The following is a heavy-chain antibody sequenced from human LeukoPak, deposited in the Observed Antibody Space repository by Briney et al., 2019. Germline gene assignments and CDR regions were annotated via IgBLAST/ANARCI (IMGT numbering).Heavy chain of an antibody. J-gene: IGHJ4*02. D-gene: IGHD3-9*01. CDR3: ATDRAYYDILTGYSRSYDFDY. Sequence: ASVKVSCEVSGYTLTELSMHWVRQAPGKGLEWMGGFDPEDGETIYAQKFQGRVTMTEDTSTDTAYMELSSLRSEDTAVYYCATDRAYYDILTGYSRSYDFDYWGQGTLVTVSS. V-gene: IGHV1-24*01. CDR2: FDPEDGET. CDR1: GYTLTELS.